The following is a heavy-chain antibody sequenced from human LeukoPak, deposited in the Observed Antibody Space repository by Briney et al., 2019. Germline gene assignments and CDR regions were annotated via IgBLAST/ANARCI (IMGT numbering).Heavy chain of an antibody. V-gene: IGHV1-18*01. CDR3: ARTLQPYDFWSGYYPYFDY. D-gene: IGHD3-3*01. CDR2: IGAYNGNT. CDR1: GGTFSSYA. Sequence: ASVTVSCKASGGTFSSYAISWVRQAPGQGLEWMGWIGAYNGNTNYAQKLQGRVTMTTDTSTSTAYMELRSLRSDDTAVYYCARTLQPYDFWSGYYPYFDYWGQGTLVTVSS. J-gene: IGHJ4*02.